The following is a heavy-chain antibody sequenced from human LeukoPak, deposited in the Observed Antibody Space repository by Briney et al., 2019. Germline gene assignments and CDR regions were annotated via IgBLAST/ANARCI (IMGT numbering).Heavy chain of an antibody. D-gene: IGHD2-15*01. V-gene: IGHV4-34*01. CDR1: GGSFSGYY. Sequence: SETLSLTCAVYGGSFSGYYWSWIRQPPGKGLEWIGEINHRGSTNYNPSLKSRVTISVHTSKNQFSLKLSSVTDADTAVYYCARGRTDIVVVVAAPALDYWGQGTLVTVSS. CDR2: INHRGST. J-gene: IGHJ4*02. CDR3: ARGRTDIVVVVAAPALDY.